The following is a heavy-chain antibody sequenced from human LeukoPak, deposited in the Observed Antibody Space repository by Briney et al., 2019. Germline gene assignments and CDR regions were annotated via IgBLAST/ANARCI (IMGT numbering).Heavy chain of an antibody. CDR2: INHSGST. V-gene: IGHV4-34*01. CDR3: ARAQTTGIYPNWVAWFDP. CDR1: GGSFSGYY. J-gene: IGHJ5*02. Sequence: PSETLSLTCAVYGGSFSGYYWSWIRQPPGKGLEWIGEINHSGSTNYNPSLKSRVTISVDTSKNQFSLKLSSVTAADTAVYYCARAQTTGIYPNWVAWFDPWGQGTLVTVSS. D-gene: IGHD7-27*01.